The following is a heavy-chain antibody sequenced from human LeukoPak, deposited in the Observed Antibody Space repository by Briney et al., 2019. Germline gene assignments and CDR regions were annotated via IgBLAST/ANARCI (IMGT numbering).Heavy chain of an antibody. Sequence: GASVKVSCKASGYTFTSYDINWVRQATGQGLEWMGWISAYNGNTNYAQKLQGRVTMTTDTSTSTAYMELRSLRSDDTAVYYCARDQDVDTAFDYWGQGTLVTVSS. D-gene: IGHD5-18*01. CDR3: ARDQDVDTAFDY. V-gene: IGHV1-18*01. CDR1: GYTFTSYD. J-gene: IGHJ4*02. CDR2: ISAYNGNT.